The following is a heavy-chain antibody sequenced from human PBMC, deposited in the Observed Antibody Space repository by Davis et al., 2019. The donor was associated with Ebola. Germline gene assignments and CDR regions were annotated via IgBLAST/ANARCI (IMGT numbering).Heavy chain of an antibody. J-gene: IGHJ4*02. Sequence: AASVKVSCKASGGTFSSYAISWVRQAPGQGLEWMGRIIPILCIANYAQKFQGRVTITADKSTSTAYMELSSLRSEDTAVYYCASDRYCSGGSCYRPGGDYWGQGTLVTVSS. CDR1: GGTFSSYA. CDR2: IIPILCIA. V-gene: IGHV1-69*04. CDR3: ASDRYCSGGSCYRPGGDY. D-gene: IGHD2-15*01.